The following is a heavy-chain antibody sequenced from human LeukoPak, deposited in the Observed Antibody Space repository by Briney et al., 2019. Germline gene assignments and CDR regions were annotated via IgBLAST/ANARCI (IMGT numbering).Heavy chain of an antibody. D-gene: IGHD3-3*01. CDR1: AYTFTTYG. Sequence: ASVKVSCKASAYTFTTYGITWVRQAPGQGLEWMGWISDHNGNTNYAQKVQGRVSMTTDTSTSTAYMELRSLRSDDPAVYYCATVPRGSGYFDFDYWGQGTLVTVSS. CDR2: ISDHNGNT. CDR3: ATVPRGSGYFDFDY. V-gene: IGHV1-18*01. J-gene: IGHJ4*02.